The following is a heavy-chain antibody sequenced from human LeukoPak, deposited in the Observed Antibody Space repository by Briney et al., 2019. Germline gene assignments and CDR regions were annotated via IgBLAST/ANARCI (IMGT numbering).Heavy chain of an antibody. V-gene: IGHV1-2*02. CDR3: ARESVGAKGLYNWFDP. J-gene: IGHJ5*02. CDR2: INPNSGGT. Sequence: ASVKVSCKASGYTFTGYYMHWVRQAPGQGLEWMGWINPNSGGTNYAQKFQGRVTMTRDTSISTAYMGLSRLRSDDTAVYYCARESVGAKGLYNWFDPWGQGTLVTVSS. CDR1: GYTFTGYY. D-gene: IGHD1-26*01.